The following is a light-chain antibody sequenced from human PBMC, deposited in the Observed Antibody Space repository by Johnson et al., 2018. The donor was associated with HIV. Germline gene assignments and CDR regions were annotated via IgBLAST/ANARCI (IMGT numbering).Light chain of an antibody. CDR2: ENN. J-gene: IGLJ1*01. CDR3: GTWDSGLSGGLYL. Sequence: QSVLTQPPSVSAAPGQKVTISCSGSSSNIGNNYVSWYQQLPGTAPKLLMYENNKRPSGIPDRFSGSKSGTSATLGITGLQTGDEADYYCGTWDSGLSGGLYLFGTGTKVTVL. CDR1: SSNIGNNY. V-gene: IGLV1-51*02.